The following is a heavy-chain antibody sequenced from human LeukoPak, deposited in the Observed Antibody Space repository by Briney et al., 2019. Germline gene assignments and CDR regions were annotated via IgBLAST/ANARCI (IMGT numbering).Heavy chain of an antibody. CDR2: INHSGST. CDR3: ARGSTAMVF. V-gene: IGHV4-34*01. Sequence: SETLSLTCAVYGGSFSGYYWSWIRQPPGKGLEWIGEINHSGSTNYNPSLKSRVTISVDTSKNQFSLKLISVTAADTAVYYCARGSTAMVFWGQGTLVTVSS. J-gene: IGHJ4*02. D-gene: IGHD5-18*01. CDR1: GGSFSGYY.